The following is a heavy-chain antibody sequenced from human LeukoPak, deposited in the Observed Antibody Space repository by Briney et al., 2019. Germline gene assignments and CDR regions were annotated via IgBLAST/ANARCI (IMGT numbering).Heavy chain of an antibody. J-gene: IGHJ4*02. Sequence: GASVKVSCKASGGTFSSYAISWVRQAPGQGLEWMGGIIPIFGTANYAQKFQGRVTITADESTSTAYMELSSLRSEDTAVYYCARDLGEQQLVLGPHPFDYWGQGTLVTVS. D-gene: IGHD6-13*01. CDR2: IIPIFGTA. V-gene: IGHV1-69*13. CDR3: ARDLGEQQLVLGPHPFDY. CDR1: GGTFSSYA.